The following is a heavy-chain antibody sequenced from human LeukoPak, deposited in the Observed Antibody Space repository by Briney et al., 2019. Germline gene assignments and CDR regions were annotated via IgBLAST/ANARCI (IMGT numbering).Heavy chain of an antibody. CDR2: INPNSGGT. V-gene: IGHV1-2*04. D-gene: IGHD2-2*01. Sequence: ASVKVSCRASGYTFTGYYMHWVRQAPGQGLEWMGWINPNSGGTNYAQKFQGWVTMTRDTSISTAYMELSRLRSDDTAVYYCARDGTRYCSSTSCYGTYYYGMDVWGQGTTVTVSS. CDR1: GYTFTGYY. J-gene: IGHJ6*02. CDR3: ARDGTRYCSSTSCYGTYYYGMDV.